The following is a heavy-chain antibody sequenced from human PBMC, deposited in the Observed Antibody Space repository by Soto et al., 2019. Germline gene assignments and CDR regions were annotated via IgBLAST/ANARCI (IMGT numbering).Heavy chain of an antibody. CDR3: ARARHYDFWSGYSRRGMDV. Sequence: SETLSLTCTVSGVSVSSGSFYWSWIRQPAGKGLEWIGRIYTSGSTNYNPSLKSRVTLSIDTSKNQFSLNLSSVTAADTAVYYCARARHYDFWSGYSRRGMDVWGQGPTVTVFS. V-gene: IGHV4-61*10. D-gene: IGHD3-3*01. CDR2: IYTSGST. CDR1: GVSVSSGSFY. J-gene: IGHJ6*02.